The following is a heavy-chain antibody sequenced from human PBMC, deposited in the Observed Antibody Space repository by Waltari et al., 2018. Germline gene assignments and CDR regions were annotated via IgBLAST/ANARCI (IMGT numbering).Heavy chain of an antibody. V-gene: IGHV4-59*01. CDR3: ATDVLAAADVTFFDH. D-gene: IGHD6-13*01. CDR2: IYYNGET. CDR1: GASTGVYY. Sequence: VQLQESGPGLVKTSGTLSLTCSVTGASTGVYYWSWLRQSPGTGLEWIGYIYYNGETTYNPSLKGRVTISQDPSKRQFSLTLNSVTAADTAVYYCATDVLAAADVTFFDHWGQGIRVSVSS. J-gene: IGHJ4*02.